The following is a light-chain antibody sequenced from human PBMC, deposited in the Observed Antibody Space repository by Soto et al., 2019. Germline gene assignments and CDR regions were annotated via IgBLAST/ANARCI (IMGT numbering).Light chain of an antibody. Sequence: EIVLTQSPGTLSFSPGERATLSCRASQSVTSRLAWYQHKPGQAPRLLIYGASTRATGISARFSGSGSGTDFTLTISSLQPEDFATYYCQQSYSTPITFGQGTRLEIK. CDR3: QQSYSTPIT. J-gene: IGKJ5*01. CDR1: QSVTSR. CDR2: GAS. V-gene: IGKV3-15*01.